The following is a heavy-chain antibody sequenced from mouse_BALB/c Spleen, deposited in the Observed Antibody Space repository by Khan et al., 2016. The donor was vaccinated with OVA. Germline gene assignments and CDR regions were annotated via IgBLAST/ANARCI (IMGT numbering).Heavy chain of an antibody. CDR3: SRGGAAYYLDDGGAMEY. CDR2: INTHSGVP. J-gene: IGHJ4*01. D-gene: IGHD2-10*01. Sequence: QIQLVQSGPELKKPGETVRISCKASGYTFTTAGIQWVQKMPGKGLKWIGWINTHSGVPKYAEDFKGRFAFSLEISVNTAYLQITNLKTEDTATYFCSRGGAAYYLDDGGAMEYWGQGTSVTVSS. CDR1: GYTFTTAG. V-gene: IGHV9-4*02.